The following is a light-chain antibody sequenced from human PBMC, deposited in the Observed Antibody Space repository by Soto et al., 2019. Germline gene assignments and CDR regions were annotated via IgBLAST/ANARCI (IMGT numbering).Light chain of an antibody. CDR1: QSISSY. Sequence: IQLTQSPSSLSASVGDRVTITCRASQSISSYLNWYQQKPGKAPKLLIYAASSLQSGVPSRFSGSGSGTDFTHTISSLQPEDFATYYCQQSYSSPITFGQGTRLEIK. CDR3: QQSYSSPIT. CDR2: AAS. V-gene: IGKV1-39*01. J-gene: IGKJ5*01.